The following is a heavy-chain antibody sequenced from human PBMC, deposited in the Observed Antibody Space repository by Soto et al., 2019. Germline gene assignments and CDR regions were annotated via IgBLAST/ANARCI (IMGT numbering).Heavy chain of an antibody. CDR2: INPNSGGT. CDR1: GYSFSAYH. D-gene: IGHD6-19*01. CDR3: ARGQGSGWYEDLDY. J-gene: IGHJ4*02. V-gene: IGHV1-2*04. Sequence: QVQLVQSGAEVKEPGASVKVSCKASGYSFSAYHMHWVRQAPGQGLEWMGWINPNSGGTNYAQKFQGWVTRTTDTSISTAFMELRRLRPDDTAVYYCARGQGSGWYEDLDYWGQGTLVTISS.